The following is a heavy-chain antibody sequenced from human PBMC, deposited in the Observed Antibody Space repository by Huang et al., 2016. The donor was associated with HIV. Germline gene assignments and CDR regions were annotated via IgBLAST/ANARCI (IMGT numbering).Heavy chain of an antibody. J-gene: IGHJ4*02. CDR2: IYYRGST. CDR3: ARDTMVRGFDY. V-gene: IGHV4-59*11. D-gene: IGHD3-10*01. CDR1: GGSISSHY. Sequence: QVQLQESGPGLVKPSETLSLTCTVSGGSISSHYWSWIRQPPGKGLEWIGSIYYRGSTNNNPALESRVTISVDTSKNQFSRKLSSVTAADTAVYYCARDTMVRGFDYWGQGTLVTVSS.